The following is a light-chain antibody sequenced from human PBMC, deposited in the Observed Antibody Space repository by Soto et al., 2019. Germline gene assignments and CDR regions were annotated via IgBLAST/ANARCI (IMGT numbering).Light chain of an antibody. CDR2: AAS. CDR1: QGIRND. J-gene: IGKJ1*01. CDR3: LQDHNYPRT. V-gene: IGKV1-6*01. Sequence: AIQMTQSPSSLSASVGDRVTITCRASQGIRNDLGWYQQRPGKAPKLLIYAASTSQSGVPSRFSGSGSGTDFTLTISSLQPEDFATYFCLQDHNYPRTFGQGTKVDIK.